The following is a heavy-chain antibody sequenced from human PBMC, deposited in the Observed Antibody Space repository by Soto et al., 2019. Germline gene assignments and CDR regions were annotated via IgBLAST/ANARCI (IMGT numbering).Heavy chain of an antibody. J-gene: IGHJ3*02. CDR2: IYYSGST. D-gene: IGHD5-18*01. CDR1: GGSISSGGYY. V-gene: IGHV4-31*03. CDR3: ARDGSKKGYSYGFLGAGAFDI. Sequence: PSETLSLTCTVSGGSISSGGYYWSWIRQHPGKGLEWIGYIYYSGSTYYNPSLKSRVTISVDTSKNQFSLKLSSVTAADTAVYYCARDGSKKGYSYGFLGAGAFDIWGQGTMVT.